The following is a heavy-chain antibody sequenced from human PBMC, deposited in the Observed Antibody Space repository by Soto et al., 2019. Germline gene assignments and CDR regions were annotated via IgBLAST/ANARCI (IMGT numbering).Heavy chain of an antibody. CDR3: AKGGRQWLVTSDFNY. V-gene: IGHV3-30*18. J-gene: IGHJ4*02. CDR2: VSHDGRHT. CDR1: GFTFSDYA. D-gene: IGHD6-19*01. Sequence: VQLVESGGGVVQPGRSLRLSCAASGFTFSDYAMHWVRQAPGKGLEWVAVVSHDGRHTYYSDSVKGRFTISRDSSKNTVSLEITSLRSEDTAVYYCAKGGRQWLVTSDFNYWGQGALVTVSS.